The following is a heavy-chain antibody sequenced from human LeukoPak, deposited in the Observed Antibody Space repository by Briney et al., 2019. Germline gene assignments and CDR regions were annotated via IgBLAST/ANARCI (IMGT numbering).Heavy chain of an antibody. Sequence: PGGSLRLSCTASGFISSSYSMHWVRQAPGKGLEFVSAISSNGGSTYYANSVKGRFTISRDNAKNSLYLQMNSLRAEDTAVYYCAELGITMIGSVWGKGTTVTISS. V-gene: IGHV3-64*01. D-gene: IGHD3-10*02. CDR3: AELGITMIGSV. CDR2: ISSNGGST. CDR1: GFISSSYS. J-gene: IGHJ6*04.